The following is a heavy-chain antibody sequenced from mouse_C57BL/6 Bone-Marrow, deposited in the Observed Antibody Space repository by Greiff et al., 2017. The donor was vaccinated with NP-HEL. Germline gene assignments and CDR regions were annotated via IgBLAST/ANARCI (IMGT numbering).Heavy chain of an antibody. V-gene: IGHV1-81*01. Sequence: VQLQQSGAELARPGASVKLSCKASGYTFTSYGISWVKQRTGQGLEWIGEIYPRSGNTYYNEKFKGKATLTADKSSSTAYMELRSLTSEDSAVHFCARSHSITTVVSTRAYWGQGTLVTVSA. CDR2: IYPRSGNT. CDR3: ARSHSITTVVSTRAY. CDR1: GYTFTSYG. D-gene: IGHD1-1*01. J-gene: IGHJ3*01.